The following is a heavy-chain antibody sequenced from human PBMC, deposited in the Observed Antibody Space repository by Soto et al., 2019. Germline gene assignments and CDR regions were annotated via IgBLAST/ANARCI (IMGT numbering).Heavy chain of an antibody. CDR3: ARGTYYYGSGSYYNLRFDY. D-gene: IGHD3-10*01. Sequence: PSETLSLTCAVYGGSFSGYYWSWIRQPPGKGLEWIGEINHSGSTNYNPSLKSRVTISVDTSKNQFSLKLSSVTAADTAVYYCARGTYYYGSGSYYNLRFDYWGQGALVTVSS. J-gene: IGHJ4*02. CDR1: GGSFSGYY. CDR2: INHSGST. V-gene: IGHV4-34*01.